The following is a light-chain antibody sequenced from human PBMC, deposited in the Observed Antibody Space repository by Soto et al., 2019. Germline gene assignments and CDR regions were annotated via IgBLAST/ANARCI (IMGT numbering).Light chain of an antibody. J-gene: IGLJ1*01. CDR2: DAS. CDR1: SSDVGGYNY. CDR3: CSYAGSYYV. Sequence: QSALTQPRSVSGSPGQSVTISCTGTSSDVGGYNYVSWYQQHPGKAPKLMIYDASKRPPGVPDRFSGSNSGTTASLTIAGLQAEDEADYYCCSYAGSYYVFGTGNKVTVL. V-gene: IGLV2-11*01.